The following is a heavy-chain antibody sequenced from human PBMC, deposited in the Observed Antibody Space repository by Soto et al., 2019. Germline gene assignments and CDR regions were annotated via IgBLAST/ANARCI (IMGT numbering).Heavy chain of an antibody. CDR2: INPFDGIT. Sequence: GASVKVSCKASGYSFSFYGINWVRQAPGQGLEWMGWINPFDGITNYAQKFQGRVTITTDKSTNTAYMELSSLRSEDTAIYYCARVDAGSVATHPMDVWGQGTTVTVSS. J-gene: IGHJ6*02. CDR3: ARVDAGSVATHPMDV. CDR1: GYSFSFYG. V-gene: IGHV1-18*01. D-gene: IGHD5-12*01.